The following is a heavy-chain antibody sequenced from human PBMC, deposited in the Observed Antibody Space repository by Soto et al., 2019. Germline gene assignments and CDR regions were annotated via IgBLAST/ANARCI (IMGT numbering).Heavy chain of an antibody. CDR1: GFTFSSYA. V-gene: IGHV3-23*01. D-gene: IGHD6-13*01. J-gene: IGHJ4*02. CDR2: ISGSGGST. CDR3: AKHSSSWSPPFDS. Sequence: EVQLLESGGGLLQPGGSLRLSCAASGFTFSSYAMSWVRQAPGKGLEWVTGISGSGGSTDDADSVKGRVTISRDNSKNTLYLQMNSLRAEDTAVYYCAKHSSSWSPPFDSWGQGTLVTVSS.